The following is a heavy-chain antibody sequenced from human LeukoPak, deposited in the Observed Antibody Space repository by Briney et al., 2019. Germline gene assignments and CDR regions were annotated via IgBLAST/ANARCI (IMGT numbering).Heavy chain of an antibody. CDR3: ARGNRDSSGFYFYYGMDV. J-gene: IGHJ6*02. D-gene: IGHD6-19*01. CDR1: GFTFDDYA. Sequence: GGSLRLSCAASGFTFDDYAMFWVRQAPGKGLEWVSGISWDSRNIGYAASVKGRFTTSRDNGKNSLYLQMNSLRPDDTALYYCARGNRDSSGFYFYYGMDVWGPGFTVTVSS. V-gene: IGHV3-9*01. CDR2: ISWDSRNI.